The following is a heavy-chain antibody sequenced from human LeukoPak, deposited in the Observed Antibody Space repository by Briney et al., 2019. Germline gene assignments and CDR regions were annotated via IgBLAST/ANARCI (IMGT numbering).Heavy chain of an antibody. CDR1: GYTFTSYG. D-gene: IGHD2-8*01. CDR3: ARVRGCTNGVCFRNWFDP. CDR2: ISAYNGNT. V-gene: IGHV1-18*01. Sequence: ASVKVSCKASGYTFTSYGISWVRQAPGQGLEWMGWISAYNGNTNYAQKLQGRVTMTADTSTSTAYMELRSLGSDDTAVYYCARVRGCTNGVCFRNWFDPWGQGTLVTVSS. J-gene: IGHJ5*02.